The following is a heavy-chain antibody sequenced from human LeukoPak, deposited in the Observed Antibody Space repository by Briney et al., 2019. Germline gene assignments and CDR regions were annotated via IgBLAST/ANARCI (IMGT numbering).Heavy chain of an antibody. J-gene: IGHJ4*02. CDR3: AKVTPSWSGYQPLDY. V-gene: IGHV3-11*01. CDR1: GFTFSDYY. CDR2: ISSSGSTI. Sequence: GSLRLSCAASGFTFSDYYMSWIRQAPGKGLEWVSYISSSGSTIYYADSVKGRFTISRDNAKNSLYLQMNSLRAEDTAVYYCAKVTPSWSGYQPLDYWGQGTLVTVSS. D-gene: IGHD3-3*01.